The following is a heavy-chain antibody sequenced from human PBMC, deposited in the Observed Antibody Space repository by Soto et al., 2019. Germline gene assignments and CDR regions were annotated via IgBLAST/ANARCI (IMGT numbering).Heavy chain of an antibody. CDR3: AREAEVELERDGYYFDY. J-gene: IGHJ4*02. CDR1: GFTFSSYS. V-gene: IGHV3-21*01. CDR2: ISSSSSYI. D-gene: IGHD1-26*01. Sequence: EVQLVESGGGLVKPGGSLRLSCAASGFTFSSYSMNWVRQAPGKGLEWVSSISSSSSYIYYADSVKGRFTISRDNAKNSRYLQMNSLRAEDTAVYYCAREAEVELERDGYYFDYWGQGTLVTGSS.